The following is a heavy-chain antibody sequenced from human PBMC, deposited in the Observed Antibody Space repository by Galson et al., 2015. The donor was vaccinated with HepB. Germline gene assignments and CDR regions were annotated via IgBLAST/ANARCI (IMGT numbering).Heavy chain of an antibody. D-gene: IGHD1-26*01. CDR3: AKSGNYHYFDP. J-gene: IGHJ5*02. Sequence: SLRLSCAASGFTFSSYAMNWVRQAPGKGLEWVSTISFDGTITHYTDSVKGRFTISRDNSKNTLYLQMNSLRAEDTATYSCAKSGNYHYFDPWGQGTLVIVSS. CDR1: GFTFSSYA. V-gene: IGHV3-23*01. CDR2: ISFDGTIT.